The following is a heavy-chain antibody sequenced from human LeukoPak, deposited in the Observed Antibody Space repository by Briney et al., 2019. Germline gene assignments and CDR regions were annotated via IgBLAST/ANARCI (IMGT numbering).Heavy chain of an antibody. CDR3: ARETATMAAGIFDP. V-gene: IGHV1-2*02. D-gene: IGHD6-13*01. CDR1: GYTFTGYY. Sequence: GASVKVSCKASGYTFTGYYMHWVRQAPGQGLEWMGWINPNSGGTNYAQKFQGRVTMTRDTSISTAYMELSRLRSDDTAVYYCARETATMAAGIFDPWGQGTLVTVSS. J-gene: IGHJ5*02. CDR2: INPNSGGT.